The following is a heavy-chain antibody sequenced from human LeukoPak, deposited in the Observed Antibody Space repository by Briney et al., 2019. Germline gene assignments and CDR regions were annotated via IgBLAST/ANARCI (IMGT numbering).Heavy chain of an antibody. CDR3: AELGITMIGGV. D-gene: IGHD3-10*02. V-gene: IGHV3-48*03. CDR1: GSTFSSYE. J-gene: IGHJ6*04. Sequence: GGSLRLSCAASGSTFSSYEMNWVRQAPGRGLEWVSYISSSGSTIYYADSVKGRFTISRDNAKNSLYLQMNSLRAEDTAVYYCAELGITMIGGVWGKGTTVTISS. CDR2: ISSSGSTI.